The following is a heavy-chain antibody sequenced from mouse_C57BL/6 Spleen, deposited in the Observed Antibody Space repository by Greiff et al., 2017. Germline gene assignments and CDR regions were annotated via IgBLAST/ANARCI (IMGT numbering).Heavy chain of an antibody. CDR1: GYTFTDYN. Sequence: EVKLMESGPELVKPGASVKMSCKASGYTFTDYNMHWVKQSHGKSLEWIGYINPNNGGTSYNQKFKGKATLTVNKSSSTAYMELRSLTSEDSAVYYCAKHYSNPTGAYWGQGTLVTVSA. V-gene: IGHV1-22*01. CDR3: AKHYSNPTGAY. CDR2: INPNNGGT. D-gene: IGHD2-5*01. J-gene: IGHJ3*01.